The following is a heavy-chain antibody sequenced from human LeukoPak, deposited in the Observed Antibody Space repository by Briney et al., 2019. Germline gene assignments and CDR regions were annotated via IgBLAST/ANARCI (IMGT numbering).Heavy chain of an antibody. CDR2: ISYDGSNK. CDR1: GFTFSSYG. V-gene: IGHV3-30*18. J-gene: IGHJ6*02. D-gene: IGHD2-8*02. CDR3: AKDVVLGMIYYGMNV. Sequence: GGSLRLSCAASGFTFSSYGMHWLRQAPGQGPEWVAVISYDGSNKYYADSVKGRFTISRDKSKNTLYLQMNSLRAEDTAVYYCAKDVVLGMIYYGMNVWGQGTTVTVSS.